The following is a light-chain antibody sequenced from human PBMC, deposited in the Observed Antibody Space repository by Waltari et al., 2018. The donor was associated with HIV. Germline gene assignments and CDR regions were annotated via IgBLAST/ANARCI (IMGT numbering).Light chain of an antibody. CDR2: EVS. CDR3: SSFTSRTTWV. Sequence: QSALTQPASVSGSPGQWITISCTGSSSDVGGYKYVPWYQQHPGKAPNLIIYEVSNRPLGVSNRFSGSKSGNTASLTISGLQAEDEADYYCSSFTSRTTWVFGGGTKLTVL. CDR1: SSDVGGYKY. J-gene: IGLJ3*02. V-gene: IGLV2-14*01.